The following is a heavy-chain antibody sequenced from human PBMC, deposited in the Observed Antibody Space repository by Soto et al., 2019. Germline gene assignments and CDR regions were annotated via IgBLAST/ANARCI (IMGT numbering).Heavy chain of an antibody. D-gene: IGHD3-9*01. V-gene: IGHV3-23*01. CDR3: AKEATYYDILTGFYDY. CDR2: ISGSGGST. J-gene: IGHJ4*02. Sequence: GGSLRLSCAASGFTFSSYAMSWVRQAPGKGLEWVSAISGSGGSTYYADSVKGRFTISRDNSKNTLYLQMNSPRAEDTAVYYCAKEATYYDILTGFYDYWGQGTLVTVSS. CDR1: GFTFSSYA.